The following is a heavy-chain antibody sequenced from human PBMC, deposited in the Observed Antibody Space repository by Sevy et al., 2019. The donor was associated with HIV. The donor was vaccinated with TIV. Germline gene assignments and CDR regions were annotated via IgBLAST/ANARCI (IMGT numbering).Heavy chain of an antibody. CDR1: GFTFSSYS. Sequence: GGSLRLSCAASGFTFSSYSMNWVRQAPGKGLEWVSSISSSSSYIYYGDSVKGRLTISGANAKNSLYLQMNSLRAEDTAVYYCAGGYCTGGVCSYIGGDFDYWGQGTLVTVSS. V-gene: IGHV3-21*01. J-gene: IGHJ4*02. CDR2: ISSSSSYI. D-gene: IGHD2-8*02. CDR3: AGGYCTGGVCSYIGGDFDY.